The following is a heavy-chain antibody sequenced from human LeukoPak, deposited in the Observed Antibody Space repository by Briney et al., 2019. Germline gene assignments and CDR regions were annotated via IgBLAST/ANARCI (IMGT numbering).Heavy chain of an antibody. Sequence: GGSLRPSCAASGFTFDDYAMHWVRQAPGKGLEWVSGISWNSGIIGYADSVKGRFTISRDNAKNSLYLQMNSLRAEDTALYYCAKDIGSGSYYYFDYWGQGTLVTVSS. CDR2: ISWNSGII. CDR1: GFTFDDYA. V-gene: IGHV3-9*01. J-gene: IGHJ4*02. CDR3: AKDIGSGSYYYFDY. D-gene: IGHD3-10*01.